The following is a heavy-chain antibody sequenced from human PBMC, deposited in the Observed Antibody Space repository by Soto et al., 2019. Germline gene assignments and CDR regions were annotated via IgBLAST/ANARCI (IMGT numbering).Heavy chain of an antibody. CDR1: GGSISSYY. V-gene: IGHV4-59*01. J-gene: IGHJ5*02. CDR2: IYYSGST. D-gene: IGHD6-19*01. CDR3: AREQWLPKWFDP. Sequence: PSETLSLTCTVSGGSISSYYWSWIRQPPGKGLEWIGYIYYSGSTNYNPSLKSRVTISVDTSKNQFSLKLSSVTAADTAVYYCAREQWLPKWFDPWGQGTLVNVSS.